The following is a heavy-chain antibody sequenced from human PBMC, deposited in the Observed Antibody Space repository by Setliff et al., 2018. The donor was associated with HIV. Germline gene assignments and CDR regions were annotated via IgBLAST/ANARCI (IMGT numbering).Heavy chain of an antibody. CDR1: GGSINSGTYY. J-gene: IGHJ4*02. D-gene: IGHD3-9*01. CDR3: ARQTWEYYDTLTGYYRSPKNFDS. Sequence: PSETLSLTCTVSGGSINSGTYYWGWVRQPPGKGLEWIGSVYLNGETFNNPSLKGRVTISLDTSKNRFFLKLSSVTAPDTAIYYCARQTWEYYDTLTGYYRSPKNFDSWGQGTLVTVSS. CDR2: VYLNGET. V-gene: IGHV4-39*01.